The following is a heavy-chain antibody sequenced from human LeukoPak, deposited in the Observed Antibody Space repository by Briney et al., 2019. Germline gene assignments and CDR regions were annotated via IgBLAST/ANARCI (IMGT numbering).Heavy chain of an antibody. J-gene: IGHJ6*03. CDR3: AKGDSRGLVPTQAYYYMDV. Sequence: GGSLRLSCAASGFTFSSYAMSWVRQAPGKGLEWVSAISGSGGCTYYADSVKGRFTISRDNSKNTLYLQMNSLRAEDTAVYYCAKGDSRGLVPTQAYYYMDVWGKGTTVTVSS. D-gene: IGHD4-11*01. CDR2: ISGSGGCT. V-gene: IGHV3-23*01. CDR1: GFTFSSYA.